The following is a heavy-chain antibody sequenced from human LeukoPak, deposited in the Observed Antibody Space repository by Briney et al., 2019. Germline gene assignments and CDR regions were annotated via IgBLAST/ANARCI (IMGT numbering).Heavy chain of an antibody. CDR2: ISGNYGST. J-gene: IGHJ3*01. V-gene: IGHV3-23*01. Sequence: GGSLRLSCAASGFTFSSNAMSWVRQAPGKGLEWVSTISGNYGSTYYADSVKGRFTISRDNFKNTVFLRMNSLRAEDTAVYYCAKVVLLRTASDAFDFWGQGTKVTVSS. CDR1: GFTFSSNA. CDR3: AKVVLLRTASDAFDF. D-gene: IGHD3-22*01.